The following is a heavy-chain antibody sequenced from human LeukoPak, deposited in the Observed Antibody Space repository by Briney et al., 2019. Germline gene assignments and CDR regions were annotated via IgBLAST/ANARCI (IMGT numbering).Heavy chain of an antibody. CDR2: INPNSGGT. D-gene: IGHD6-13*01. CDR3: ARLSTAAGTQDDY. V-gene: IGHV1-2*02. CDR1: GYTFTGYY. Sequence: ASVKASCKASGYTFTGYYMHWVRQAPGQGLEWMGWINPNSGGTNYAQKFQGRVTMTRDTSISTAYMELSRLRSDDTAVYYCARLSTAAGTQDDYWGQGTLVTVSS. J-gene: IGHJ4*02.